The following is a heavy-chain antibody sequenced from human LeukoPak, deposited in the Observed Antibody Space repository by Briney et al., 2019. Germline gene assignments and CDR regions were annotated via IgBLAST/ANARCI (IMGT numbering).Heavy chain of an antibody. V-gene: IGHV3-7*01. Sequence: GGSLRLSCVASGFTFSDYWMSWVRQAPGKGLEWVANIKYDGIDKQYVDSIKGRFTISRDNAKNTLYLQMDSLRVDDTAIYYCAKFSRVQSSFWGQGTLVTVS. CDR1: GFTFSDYW. J-gene: IGHJ4*02. D-gene: IGHD4/OR15-4a*01. CDR3: AKFSRVQSSF. CDR2: IKYDGIDK.